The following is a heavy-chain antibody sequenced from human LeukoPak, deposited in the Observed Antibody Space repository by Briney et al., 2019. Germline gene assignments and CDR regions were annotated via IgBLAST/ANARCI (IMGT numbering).Heavy chain of an antibody. CDR2: IKQDGSEK. Sequence: GGSLRLSCAASGFTFSSYSMNWVRQAPGKGLEWVANIKQDGSEKYYVDSVKGRFTISRDNAKNSLFLQMNSLRAEDTAVYYCARVGFYYDSTDSWGQGTLVTVSS. J-gene: IGHJ4*02. CDR3: ARVGFYYDSTDS. D-gene: IGHD3-22*01. CDR1: GFTFSSYS. V-gene: IGHV3-7*01.